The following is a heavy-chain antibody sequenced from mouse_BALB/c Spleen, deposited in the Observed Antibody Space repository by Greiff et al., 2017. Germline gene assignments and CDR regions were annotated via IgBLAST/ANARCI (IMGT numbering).Heavy chain of an antibody. CDR1: GYTFTSYW. D-gene: IGHD1-1*01. CDR3: TRYYYGGYYFDY. J-gene: IGHJ2*01. Sequence: LQQSGSELVRPGASVKLSCKASGYTFTSYWMHWVKQRPGQGLEWIGNIYPGSGSTNYDEKFKSKATLTVDTSSSTAYMQLSSLTSEDSAVYYCTRYYYGGYYFDYWGQGTTLTVSS. CDR2: IYPGSGST. V-gene: IGHV1S22*01.